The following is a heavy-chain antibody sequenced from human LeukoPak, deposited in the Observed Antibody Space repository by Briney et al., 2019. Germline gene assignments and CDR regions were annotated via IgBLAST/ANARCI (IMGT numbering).Heavy chain of an antibody. V-gene: IGHV4-59*01. CDR2: IYYSGST. CDR1: GGSISSYY. J-gene: IGHJ4*02. CDR3: ARSGKGYSSSWYDY. D-gene: IGHD6-13*01. Sequence: SETLSPTCTVSGGSISSYYWSWIRQPPGKGLEWIGYIYYSGSTNYNPSLKSRVTISVDTSKNQFSLKLSSVTAADTAVYYCARSGKGYSSSWYDYWGQGTLVTVSS.